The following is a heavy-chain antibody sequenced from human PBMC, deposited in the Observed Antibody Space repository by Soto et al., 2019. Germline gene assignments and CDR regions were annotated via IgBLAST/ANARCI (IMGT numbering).Heavy chain of an antibody. V-gene: IGHV1-8*01. D-gene: IGHD6-13*01. CDR2: MNPNSGNT. Sequence: QVQLVQSGAEVKKPGASVKVSCKASGYTFTSYDINWVRQATGQGLEWMGWMNPNSGNTGYAQKFQGRVTMTRNTSISTAYMELSSLRSEDTVVYYCARGVAAAGYNWFDPWGQGTLVTVSS. J-gene: IGHJ5*02. CDR1: GYTFTSYD. CDR3: ARGVAAAGYNWFDP.